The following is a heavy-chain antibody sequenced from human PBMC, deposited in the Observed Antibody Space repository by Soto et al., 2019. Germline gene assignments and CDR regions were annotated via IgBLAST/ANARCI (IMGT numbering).Heavy chain of an antibody. J-gene: IGHJ3*02. D-gene: IGHD3-10*01. Sequence: GESLKISCRGSGYSFTSYWIGWVRQMPGKGLEWKGIIYPGDSDTRYSPYFQGQVTISADKSISNAYLQWRSLKASDTAMYYCARQLGAYYDAPDIRGEGTTAT. CDR1: GYSFTSYW. V-gene: IGHV5-51*01. CDR3: ARQLGAYYDAPDI. CDR2: IYPGDSDT.